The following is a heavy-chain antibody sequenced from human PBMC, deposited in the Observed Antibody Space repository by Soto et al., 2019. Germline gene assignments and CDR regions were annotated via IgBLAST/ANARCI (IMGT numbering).Heavy chain of an antibody. CDR1: GGSVSSGSYY. CDR3: ARGSGQWLVLIDY. Sequence: SETLSLTCTVSGGSVSSGSYYWSWIRQPPGKGLEWIGYIYYSGSTNYNPSLKNRVNISVDTSKNQFSLKLSSVTAADTAVYYCARGSGQWLVLIDYWGQGTLVTVSS. CDR2: IYYSGST. V-gene: IGHV4-61*01. D-gene: IGHD6-19*01. J-gene: IGHJ4*02.